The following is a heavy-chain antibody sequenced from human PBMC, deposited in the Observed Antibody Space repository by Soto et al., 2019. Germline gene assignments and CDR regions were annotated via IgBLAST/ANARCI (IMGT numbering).Heavy chain of an antibody. D-gene: IGHD5-18*01. CDR2: INPSGGST. Sequence: ASVKVSCKASGYTFTSYCMHWVRQAPGQGLEWMGIINPSGGSTTYAQKFQGRVTMTRDTSTSTAYMELSSLRSEDTAVYYCAGGPGYSYGYSEYYYGMDVWGQGTTVTVSS. J-gene: IGHJ6*02. V-gene: IGHV1-46*01. CDR3: AGGPGYSYGYSEYYYGMDV. CDR1: GYTFTSYC.